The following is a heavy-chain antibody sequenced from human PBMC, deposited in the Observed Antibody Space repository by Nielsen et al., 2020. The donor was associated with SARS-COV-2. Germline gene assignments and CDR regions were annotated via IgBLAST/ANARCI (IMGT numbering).Heavy chain of an antibody. J-gene: IGHJ4*02. D-gene: IGHD1-26*01. CDR3: ARRGGSYYFDY. Sequence: SETLSLTCTVSGGSISSSSYYWGWIRQPPGKGLEWIGSIYYSGSTYYNPSLKSRVTISVDTSKNQFSLKLGSVTAADTAVYYCARRGGSYYFDYWGQGTLVTVSS. CDR1: GGSISSSSYY. V-gene: IGHV4-39*01. CDR2: IYYSGST.